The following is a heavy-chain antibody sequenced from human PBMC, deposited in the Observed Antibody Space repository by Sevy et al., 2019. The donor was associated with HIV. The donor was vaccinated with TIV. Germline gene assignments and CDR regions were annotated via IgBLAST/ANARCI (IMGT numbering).Heavy chain of an antibody. J-gene: IGHJ6*02. CDR3: ARDGQVYSSSSGGYYYYGMDV. D-gene: IGHD6-6*01. V-gene: IGHV1-18*04. CDR1: GYTFTSYG. CDR2: ISAYNGKT. Sequence: ASVKVSCKASGYTFTSYGISWVRQAPGQGLEWMGWISAYNGKTNFAQKLQDKFTMTTDTSTSTAYMELRSLRSDDTAGYYCARDGQVYSSSSGGYYYYGMDVWGQRTTVTVSS.